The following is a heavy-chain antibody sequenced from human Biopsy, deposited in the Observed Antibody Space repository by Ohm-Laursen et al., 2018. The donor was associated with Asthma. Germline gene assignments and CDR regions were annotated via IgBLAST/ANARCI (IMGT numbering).Heavy chain of an antibody. CDR3: ARAVDYSHYYGIDV. J-gene: IGHJ6*02. V-gene: IGHV1-18*01. CDR1: GYTFNSAG. CDR2: ISVYNGNT. D-gene: IGHD3-10*01. Sequence: ASVKVSCKTSGYTFNSAGITWVRQAPGQGLEWMGWISVYNGNTEVAQKLQDRVTMITDTSTSTAYMELRSLRPDDTAAYFCARAVDYSHYYGIDVWGQGTTVTVS.